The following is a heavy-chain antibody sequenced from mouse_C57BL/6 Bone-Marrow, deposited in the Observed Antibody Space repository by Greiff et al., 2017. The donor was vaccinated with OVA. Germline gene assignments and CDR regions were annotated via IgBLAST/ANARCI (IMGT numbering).Heavy chain of an antibody. CDR3: VVYYAMYY. CDR1: EYEFPSHD. D-gene: IGHD1-1*01. J-gene: IGHJ4*01. V-gene: IGHV5-2*01. CDR2: LNSDGGST. Sequence: EVQLQESGGGLVQPGESLKLSCASNEYEFPSHDMSWVRKTPEKRLALVATLNSDGGSTYYPDTMERRFIISRDNTKKTLYLQMSSLRSDATAFFATVVYYAMYYWGQGPSVTVSS.